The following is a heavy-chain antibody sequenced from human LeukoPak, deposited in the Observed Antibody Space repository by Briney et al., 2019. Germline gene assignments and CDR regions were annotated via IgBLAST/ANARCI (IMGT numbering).Heavy chain of an antibody. V-gene: IGHV3-66*01. Sequence: GGSLRLSCAASGFTVSSNYMSWVRQAPGKGLEWVSVIYSGGRTYFADSVRGRFTISRDNSKNTLYLQMNSLRVEDTAVYYCAKEIKSYYDILTGPTIHDYYYYYGMDVWGQGTTVTVSS. D-gene: IGHD3-9*01. CDR1: GFTVSSNY. CDR2: IYSGGRT. CDR3: AKEIKSYYDILTGPTIHDYYYYYGMDV. J-gene: IGHJ6*02.